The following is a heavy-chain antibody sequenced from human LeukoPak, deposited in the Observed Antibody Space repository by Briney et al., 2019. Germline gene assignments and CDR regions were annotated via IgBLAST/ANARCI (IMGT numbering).Heavy chain of an antibody. Sequence: GDSVKVSCKVSGYTLTELSMHWVRQSPGKGLEWWGGLDPEDCETIYAQKLQGRVTMTEDTSTDTAYMYLSSLRSEATAVYYCATREAKGQNKWGAHFDYWGQGTLVTVSS. CDR3: ATREAKGQNKWGAHFDY. D-gene: IGHD7-27*01. V-gene: IGHV1-24*01. J-gene: IGHJ4*02. CDR1: GYTLTELS. CDR2: LDPEDCET.